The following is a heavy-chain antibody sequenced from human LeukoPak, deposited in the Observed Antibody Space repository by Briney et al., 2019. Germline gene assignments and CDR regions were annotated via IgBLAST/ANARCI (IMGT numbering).Heavy chain of an antibody. CDR3: ARSVVVAARD. CDR1: GFTFSSYA. D-gene: IGHD2-15*01. CDR2: ISYDGSNK. J-gene: IGHJ4*02. Sequence: GRSLRLPCAASGFTFSSYAMHWVRQAPGKGLEWVAVISYDGSNKYYADSVKGRFTISRDNSKNTLYLQMNSLRAEDTAVYYCARSVVVAARDWGQGTLVTVSS. V-gene: IGHV3-30-3*01.